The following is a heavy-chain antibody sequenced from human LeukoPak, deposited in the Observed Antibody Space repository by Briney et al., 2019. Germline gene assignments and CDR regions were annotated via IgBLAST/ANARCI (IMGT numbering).Heavy chain of an antibody. CDR2: ISGSGGST. CDR3: ANQLRYFDWLPGDS. V-gene: IGHV3-23*01. D-gene: IGHD3-9*01. Sequence: GRSLRLSCAASGFTFSSYAMSWVRQAPGKGLEWVSAISGSGGSTYYADSVKGRFTISRDNSKNTLYLQMNSLRAEDTAVYYCANQLRYFDWLPGDSWGERSLVTVSS. J-gene: IGHJ5*01. CDR1: GFTFSSYA.